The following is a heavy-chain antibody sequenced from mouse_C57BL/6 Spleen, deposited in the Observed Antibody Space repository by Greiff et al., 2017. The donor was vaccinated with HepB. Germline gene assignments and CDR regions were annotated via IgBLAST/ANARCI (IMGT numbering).Heavy chain of an antibody. CDR1: GFNIKDDY. CDR2: IDPENGDT. J-gene: IGHJ1*03. V-gene: IGHV14-4*01. D-gene: IGHD1-1*01. CDR3: TIFTTVGWYCDV. Sequence: VQLQQSGAELVRPGASVKLSCTASGFNIKDDYMHWVKQRPEQGLEWIGWIDPENGDTEYASKFQGKATITADTSSNTAYMQLSSLTSEDTAVYYCTIFTTVGWYCDVWGTGTTVTVSS.